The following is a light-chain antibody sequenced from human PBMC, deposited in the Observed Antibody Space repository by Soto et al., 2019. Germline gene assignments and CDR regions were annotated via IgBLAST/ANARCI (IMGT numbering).Light chain of an antibody. CDR1: SSEVGGYNY. Sequence: QSALTQPASVSGSPGQSITISCTGTSSEVGGYNYVSWYQQHPGKAPKLMIYDVSNRPSGVSNRFSGSKSGNTASLTISGLEAEDEADYYCSSYTGSSTVVFGGGTQLTVL. CDR3: SSYTGSSTVV. V-gene: IGLV2-14*01. CDR2: DVS. J-gene: IGLJ2*01.